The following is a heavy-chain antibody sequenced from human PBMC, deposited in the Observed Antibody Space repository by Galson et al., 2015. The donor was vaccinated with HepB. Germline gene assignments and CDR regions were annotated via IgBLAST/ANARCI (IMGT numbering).Heavy chain of an antibody. CDR2: IKSKTDGGTT. J-gene: IGHJ4*02. Sequence: SLRLSCAASGFTFSNAWMSGVGQAPGKGLAWVGRIKSKTDGGTTDSAPPVKVRFTISRDDAKNTLYLQMNTLKTEDIAVYYCTTDLGYYESSGYYYGDYWGQGTLVTVSS. V-gene: IGHV3-15*01. D-gene: IGHD3-22*01. CDR3: TTDLGYYESSGYYYGDY. CDR1: GFTFSNAW.